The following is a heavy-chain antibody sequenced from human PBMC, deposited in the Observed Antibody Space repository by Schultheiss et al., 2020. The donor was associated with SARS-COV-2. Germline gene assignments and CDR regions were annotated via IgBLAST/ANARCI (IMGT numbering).Heavy chain of an antibody. D-gene: IGHD3-3*01. V-gene: IGHV4-39*07. Sequence: SQTLSLTCIVSGGSIINNNYYWSWIRQPPGKGLEWIGEINHSGSTNYDPSLKSRLTISLDTSKNQFSLKLTSVTAADTAVYYCARGPAPYSDFWTDSYTGWFDPWGQGTLVTVSS. J-gene: IGHJ5*02. CDR1: GGSIINNNYY. CDR3: ARGPAPYSDFWTDSYTGWFDP. CDR2: INHSGST.